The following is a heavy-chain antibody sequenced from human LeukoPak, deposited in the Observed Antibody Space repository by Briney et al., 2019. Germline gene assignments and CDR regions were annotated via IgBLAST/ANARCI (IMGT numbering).Heavy chain of an antibody. V-gene: IGHV4-39*07. CDR3: ARVLTMGTDAFDI. CDR2: INHSGST. J-gene: IGHJ3*02. Sequence: PSETLSLTCTVSGGSISSSSYYWGWIRQPPGKGLEWIGEINHSGSTNYNPSLKSRVTISVDTSKNQFSLKLSSVTAADTAVYYCARVLTMGTDAFDIWGQGTMVTVSS. CDR1: GGSISSSSYY. D-gene: IGHD3-10*01.